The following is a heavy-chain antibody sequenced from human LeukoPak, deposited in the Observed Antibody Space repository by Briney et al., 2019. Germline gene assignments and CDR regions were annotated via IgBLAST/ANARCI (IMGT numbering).Heavy chain of an antibody. CDR1: GFTFRRYG. J-gene: IGHJ4*02. CDR3: ARDNPVTAPTDY. D-gene: IGHD2-21*02. CDR2: MWYDGSNK. Sequence: GMSLRLSCAASGFTFRRYGVHGVRESPGKGLEWVADMWYDGSNKYYADSVKGRFTISRDNAKNSLYLQMNSLRAEDTAVYYCARDNPVTAPTDYWGQGTLVTVSS. V-gene: IGHV3-33*01.